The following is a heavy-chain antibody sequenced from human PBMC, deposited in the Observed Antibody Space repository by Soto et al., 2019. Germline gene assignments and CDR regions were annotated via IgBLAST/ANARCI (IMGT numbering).Heavy chain of an antibody. D-gene: IGHD5-12*01. V-gene: IGHV3-21*01. CDR2: ISPSGSYI. CDR3: ARCEYSAGCKFDY. Sequence: GSLRLSCAASGFTFSNFAMTWVRQAPGKVLEWVSSISPSGSYIYYADPVKGRFTISRDNALDSLYLQMNSLRAEDTAVYYCARCEYSAGCKFDYWGQGTLVTVSS. J-gene: IGHJ4*02. CDR1: GFTFSNFA.